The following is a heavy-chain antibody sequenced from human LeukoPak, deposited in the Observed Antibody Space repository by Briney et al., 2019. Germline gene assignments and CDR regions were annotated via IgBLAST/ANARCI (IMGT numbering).Heavy chain of an antibody. V-gene: IGHV3-15*01. CDR2: IKSKTDGGTT. CDR1: GFTFSNAW. CDR3: TTLQLWPPGFDY. J-gene: IGHJ4*02. Sequence: PGGSLRLSCAASGFTFSNAWISWVRQAPGKGLEWVGRIKSKTDGGTTDYAAPVKGRFTISRDDSKNTLYLQMNSLKTEDTAVYYCTTLQLWPPGFDYWGQGTLVTVSS. D-gene: IGHD5-18*01.